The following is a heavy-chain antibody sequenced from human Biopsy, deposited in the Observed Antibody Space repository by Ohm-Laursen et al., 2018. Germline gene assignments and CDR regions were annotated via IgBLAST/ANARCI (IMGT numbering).Heavy chain of an antibody. J-gene: IGHJ5*02. CDR1: GGSFRGFY. CDR2: NNHNGRT. Sequence: SDTLSLTCAVYGGSFRGFYLSGVRPTPRKGVGGVGENNHNGRTNYKPSLDSRVAISADTSKNQFSLNLYSVTAADTAVYFCARGLPRIAPMVRGRRTWFDPWGQGTLVTVSS. CDR3: ARGLPRIAPMVRGRRTWFDP. V-gene: IGHV4-34*01. D-gene: IGHD3-10*01.